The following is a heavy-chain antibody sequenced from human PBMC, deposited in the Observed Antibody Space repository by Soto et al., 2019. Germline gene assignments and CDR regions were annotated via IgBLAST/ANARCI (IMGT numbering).Heavy chain of an antibody. CDR2: IYYSGST. Sequence: QLQLQESGPGLVKPSETLSLTCTVSGGSISSSSYYWGWIRQPPGKGLEWIGSIYYSGSTYYNPSLKSRVTISVDTSKNQFSLKLSSVTAADTAVYYCARPRGYSSSSDYWGQGTLVTVSS. J-gene: IGHJ4*02. CDR1: GGSISSSSYY. CDR3: ARPRGYSSSSDY. V-gene: IGHV4-39*01. D-gene: IGHD6-13*01.